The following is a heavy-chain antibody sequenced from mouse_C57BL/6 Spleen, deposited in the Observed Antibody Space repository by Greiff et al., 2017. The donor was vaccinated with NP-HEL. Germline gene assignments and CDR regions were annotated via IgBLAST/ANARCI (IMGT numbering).Heavy chain of an antibody. CDR2: INPGSGGT. V-gene: IGHV1-54*01. J-gene: IGHJ3*01. CDR3: ARERVYGNPFAY. D-gene: IGHD2-1*01. Sequence: VQLQQSGAELVRPGTSVKVSCKASGYAFTNYLIEWVKQRPGQGLEWIGVINPGSGGTNYNEKFKGKATLTADKSSSTAYMQLSSLTSEDSAVYFCARERVYGNPFAYWGQGTLVTVSA. CDR1: GYAFTNYL.